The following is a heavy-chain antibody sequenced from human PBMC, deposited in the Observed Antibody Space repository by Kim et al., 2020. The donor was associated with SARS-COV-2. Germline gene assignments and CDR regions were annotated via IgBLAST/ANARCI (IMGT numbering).Heavy chain of an antibody. CDR3: ARTYSDYGDYYIGGVFDY. V-gene: IGHV5-51*01. J-gene: IGHJ4*02. CDR2: IYPGDSDT. Sequence: GESLKISCKGSGYSFTSYWIGWVRQMPGKGLEWMGIIYPGDSDTRYSPSFQGQVTISADKSISTAYLQWSSLKASDTAMYYCARTYSDYGDYYIGGVFDYWGQGTLVTVSS. D-gene: IGHD4-17*01. CDR1: GYSFTSYW.